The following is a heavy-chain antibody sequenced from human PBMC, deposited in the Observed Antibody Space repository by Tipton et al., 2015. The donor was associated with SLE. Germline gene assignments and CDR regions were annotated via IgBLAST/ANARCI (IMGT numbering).Heavy chain of an antibody. V-gene: IGHV3-23*03. CDR3: AKTLFGDYGDS. J-gene: IGHJ4*02. CDR2: IYSGGRI. D-gene: IGHD3-10*01. CDR1: GFTFSSYA. Sequence: SLRLSCAPSGFTFSSYAMHWVRQAPGKGLEWVSVIYSGGRIHYGDSVKGRFTISRDNSKNTLYLQMNSLRPDDTAVYYCAKTLFGDYGDSWGQGTLVTVSS.